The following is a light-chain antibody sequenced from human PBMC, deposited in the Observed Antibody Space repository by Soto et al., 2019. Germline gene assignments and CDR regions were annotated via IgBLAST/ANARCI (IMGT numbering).Light chain of an antibody. J-gene: IGKJ1*01. CDR1: QGISTY. CDR2: KAS. CDR3: QQSYSGLVA. Sequence: DIQMTQSPSSLSASVGDRLTITCRASQGISTYLNWYQQKPGKAPKILIYKASSLESGVPSRFSGSGSGTDFTLTISSLQPEDSASYYCQQSYSGLVAFGQGTKVDIK. V-gene: IGKV1-39*01.